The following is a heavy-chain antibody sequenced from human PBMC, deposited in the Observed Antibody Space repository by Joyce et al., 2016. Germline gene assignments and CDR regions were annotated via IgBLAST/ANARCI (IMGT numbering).Heavy chain of an antibody. CDR2: IIITGSTK. D-gene: IGHD2-15*01. CDR1: GFTFSSYE. CDR3: ASHCSGGSCYFGAENYFDN. Sequence: EVRLVESGGGLVQPGGSLRLSCAASGFTFSSYEMNWVRKAPGKGLEWVSYIIITGSTKYYAESVKGRFTISRDNVKNSLYLQMNSLRAEDTAVYYCASHCSGGSCYFGAENYFDNWGQGTLVTVSS. J-gene: IGHJ4*02. V-gene: IGHV3-48*03.